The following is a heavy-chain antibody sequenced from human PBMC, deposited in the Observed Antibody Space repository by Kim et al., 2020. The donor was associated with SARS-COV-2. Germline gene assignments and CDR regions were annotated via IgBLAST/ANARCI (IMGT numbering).Heavy chain of an antibody. J-gene: IGHJ4*02. Sequence: YYKNSVKGRLPISRDNAKNSLYLPMNSLRAEDTAVYYCAREPYSSGWVYWGQGTLVTVSS. V-gene: IGHV3-21*01. D-gene: IGHD6-19*01. CDR3: AREPYSSGWVY.